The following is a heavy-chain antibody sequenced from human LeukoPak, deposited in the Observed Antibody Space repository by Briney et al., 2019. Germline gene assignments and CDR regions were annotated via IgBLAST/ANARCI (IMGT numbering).Heavy chain of an antibody. J-gene: IGHJ6*03. V-gene: IGHV4-4*07. CDR1: GVSISDYY. Sequence: SETLSLTCSVSGVSISDYYWTWFRQPAGKGLEWIGRIYTSGSTNYNPSLKSRVTMSVDTSKNQFSLKLSSVTAADTAVYYCARVVGVLWLDYMDVWGKGTTVTISS. CDR2: IYTSGST. D-gene: IGHD3-10*01. CDR3: ARVVGVLWLDYMDV.